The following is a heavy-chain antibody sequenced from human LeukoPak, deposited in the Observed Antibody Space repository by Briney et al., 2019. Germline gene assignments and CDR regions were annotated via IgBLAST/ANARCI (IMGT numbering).Heavy chain of an antibody. V-gene: IGHV1-46*01. Sequence: ASVKDSCKASGYTFANYYMHWLRQAPGQGLEWMGIINPSGGSTNYAQKFQGRVTLTRDTSTNTVYMELSSLRSEDTAVYYCASTMILAAPLGYWGQGTLVTVSS. CDR2: INPSGGST. J-gene: IGHJ4*02. CDR3: ASTMILAAPLGY. D-gene: IGHD3/OR15-3a*01. CDR1: GYTFANYY.